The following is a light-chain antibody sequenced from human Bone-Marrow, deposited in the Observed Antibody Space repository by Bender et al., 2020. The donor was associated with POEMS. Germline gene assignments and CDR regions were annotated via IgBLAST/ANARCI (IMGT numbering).Light chain of an antibody. Sequence: QSVLTQPPSVSGAPGQRVTISCTGNSSNIGAGFDVHWYQHLPETAPTLLIFGDNNRPSGVPARFSGSRSGTSASLTITGLQAEDEADYYCSSYAGSNNFVVFGGGTKLTVL. CDR1: SSNIGAGFD. V-gene: IGLV1-40*01. CDR2: GDN. J-gene: IGLJ2*01. CDR3: SSYAGSNNFVV.